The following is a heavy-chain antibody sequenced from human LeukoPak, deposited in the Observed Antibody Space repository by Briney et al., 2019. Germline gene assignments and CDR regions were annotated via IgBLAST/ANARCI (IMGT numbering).Heavy chain of an antibody. CDR3: ARDDSEQWLVNSLAPDY. CDR2: ISAYNGNT. V-gene: IGHV1-18*01. J-gene: IGHJ4*02. D-gene: IGHD6-19*01. CDR1: GYTFTSYG. Sequence: ASVKVSCKASGYTFTSYGISWVRQAPGQGPEWMGWISAYNGNTNYAQKLQGRVTMTIGTSTSTAYMELRSLRSDDTAVYYCARDDSEQWLVNSLAPDYWGQGTLVTVSS.